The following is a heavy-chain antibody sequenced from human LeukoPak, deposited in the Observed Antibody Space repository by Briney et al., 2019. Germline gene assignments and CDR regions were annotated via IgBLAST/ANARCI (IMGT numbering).Heavy chain of an antibody. CDR3: TTDYGEYCSGTTCYKGS. D-gene: IGHD2-2*02. Sequence: PGGSLRLSCTASGITFSNAWMSWVRQAPGEGLEWVGRIKGETDGGTIDYAAPVKGRFTISRDDSKNTVTLQMNSLRTEDTAVYFCTTDYGEYCSGTTCYKGSWGRGTLVTVSS. CDR2: IKGETDGGTI. CDR1: GITFSNAW. V-gene: IGHV3-15*01. J-gene: IGHJ5*02.